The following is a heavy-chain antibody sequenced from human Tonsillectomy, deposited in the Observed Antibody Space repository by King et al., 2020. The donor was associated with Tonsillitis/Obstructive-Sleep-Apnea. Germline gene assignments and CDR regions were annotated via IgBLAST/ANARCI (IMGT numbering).Heavy chain of an antibody. Sequence: VQLVESGAEVKKPGESLKISSRGSEYSFTTSWIGWVRQMPGKGLEWMGIIYPGDSDTKYSPSFQGQVTISADKAISTAYVQWSSLKASDTAFYYCTRARNSYGYLSWFDPWGQGTLVTVSS. CDR1: EYSFTTSW. D-gene: IGHD5-18*01. CDR2: IYPGDSDT. V-gene: IGHV5-51*01. CDR3: TRARNSYGYLSWFDP. J-gene: IGHJ5*02.